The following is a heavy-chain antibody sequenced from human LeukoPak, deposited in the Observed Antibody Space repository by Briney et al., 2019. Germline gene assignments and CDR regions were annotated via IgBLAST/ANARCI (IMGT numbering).Heavy chain of an antibody. V-gene: IGHV1-18*01. J-gene: IGHJ3*02. CDR2: ISAYNGNT. Sequence: GASVKVSCKASGYTFTSYGISWVRQAPGQGLEWMGWISAYNGNTNYAQKLQGRVTMTTDTSTSTAYMELRSLRSDDTAVYYCARDADYGDSYDAFDIWGQGTMVTVSS. D-gene: IGHD4-17*01. CDR3: ARDADYGDSYDAFDI. CDR1: GYTFTSYG.